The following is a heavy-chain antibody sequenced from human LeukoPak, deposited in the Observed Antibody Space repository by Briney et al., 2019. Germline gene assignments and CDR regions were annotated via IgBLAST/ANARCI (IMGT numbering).Heavy chain of an antibody. Sequence: GGSLRLSCAASGFTFSSYSMTWVRQAPGKGLEWVSSISIGSTYIYYADSVKGRFTISRDNAKNSLYLQMNSLRAEDTAVYYCARAGPLYYYYYMDVWGKGTTVTVSS. V-gene: IGHV3-21*01. J-gene: IGHJ6*03. CDR1: GFTFSSYS. CDR3: ARAGPLYYYYYMDV. CDR2: ISIGSTYI. D-gene: IGHD1-14*01.